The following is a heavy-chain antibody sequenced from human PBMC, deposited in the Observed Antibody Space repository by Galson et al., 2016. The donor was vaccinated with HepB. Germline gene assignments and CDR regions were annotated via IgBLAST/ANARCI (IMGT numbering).Heavy chain of an antibody. Sequence: SCKASCYTFTTYGIIWVRQAPGQGPEWMGWISAYNGDTKYAQKFQGRVTMTTDTSTTTAYMELRSLRSDDTAVYYCARVSAHYDFWSAYEGGRFARWGQGTLVTVSS. CDR3: ARVSAHYDFWSAYEGGRFAR. D-gene: IGHD3-3*01. CDR1: CYTFTTYG. V-gene: IGHV1-18*04. CDR2: ISAYNGDT. J-gene: IGHJ5*02.